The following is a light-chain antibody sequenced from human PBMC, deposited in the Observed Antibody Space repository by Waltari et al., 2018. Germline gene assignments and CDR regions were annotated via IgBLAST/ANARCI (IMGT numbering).Light chain of an antibody. CDR2: KAS. Sequence: DIQMTQSPSTMSASVGYRATITCRASHSLINWLAWFQQKPGKAPKLLIYKASNLESGVPSRFSGSGSGTEFTLTISSLQPDDFATYYCQQYMTNSWTFGQGTRVEVK. V-gene: IGKV1-5*03. CDR1: HSLINW. J-gene: IGKJ1*01. CDR3: QQYMTNSWT.